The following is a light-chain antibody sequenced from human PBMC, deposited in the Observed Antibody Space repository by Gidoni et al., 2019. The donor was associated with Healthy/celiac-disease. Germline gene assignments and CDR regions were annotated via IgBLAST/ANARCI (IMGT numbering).Light chain of an antibody. CDR3: QAWDSSTVV. J-gene: IGLJ2*01. V-gene: IGLV3-1*01. CDR2: QDS. CDR1: KLGDKY. Sequence: SSELTQPPYVSVSPGQTASITCSGDKLGDKYACWYQQKPGQSPVLVIYQDSKRPSGIPERFSGSNSGNTATLTISGTQAMDEADYYCQAWDSSTVVFGGGTKLTVL.